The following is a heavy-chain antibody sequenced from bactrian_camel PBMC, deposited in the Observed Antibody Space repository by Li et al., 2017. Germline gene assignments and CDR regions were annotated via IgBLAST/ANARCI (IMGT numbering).Heavy chain of an antibody. J-gene: IGHJ6*01. Sequence: HVQLVESGGGLVQAGGSLKLACAVSGNTYKYICMGWFRQAPGKEREGVAFTDNAGNAKYADSVGGRFTISKDDRKQNLYLQMNSLKPDDTAMYYCAADHGSCPPSRNTGYWGQGTQVTVS. CDR3: AADHGSCPPSRNTGY. V-gene: IGHV3S53*01. D-gene: IGHD6*01. CDR2: TDNAGNA. CDR1: GNTYKYIC.